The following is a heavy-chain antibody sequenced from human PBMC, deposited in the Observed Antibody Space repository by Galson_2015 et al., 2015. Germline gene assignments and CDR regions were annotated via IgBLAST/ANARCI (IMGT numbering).Heavy chain of an antibody. CDR2: IDPSDSYT. CDR3: ARGPLPQFNYYGSGSSNWFDP. J-gene: IGHJ5*02. V-gene: IGHV5-10-1*01. D-gene: IGHD3-10*01. Sequence: QSGAEVKKPGESLRISCKGSGYSFTSYWISWVRQMPGKGLEWMGRIDPSDSYTNYSPSFQGHVTISADKSISTAYLQWSSLKASDTAMYYCARGPLPQFNYYGSGSSNWFDPWGQGTLVTVSS. CDR1: GYSFTSYW.